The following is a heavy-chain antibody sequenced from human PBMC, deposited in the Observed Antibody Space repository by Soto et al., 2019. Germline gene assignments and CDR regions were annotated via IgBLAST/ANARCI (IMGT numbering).Heavy chain of an antibody. CDR1: GGTFSSYA. CDR2: IIPIFGTA. D-gene: IGHD2-15*01. Sequence: QVQLVQSGAEVKKPGSSVKVSCKASGGTFSSYAISWVRQAPGQGLEWMGGIIPIFGTANYAQKFQGRVTITADESTSTDYMELSSLRSEDTAVYYCAREVGGGYCSGGSCYGDYYYYGMDVWGQGTTVTVSS. V-gene: IGHV1-69*01. CDR3: AREVGGGYCSGGSCYGDYYYYGMDV. J-gene: IGHJ6*02.